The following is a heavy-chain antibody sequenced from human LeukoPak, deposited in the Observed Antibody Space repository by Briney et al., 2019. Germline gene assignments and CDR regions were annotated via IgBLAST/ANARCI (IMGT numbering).Heavy chain of an antibody. J-gene: IGHJ4*02. CDR3: ARGGTYYYHYFDY. Sequence: GGSLRLSWVASGFTFRSYWMNWVRQAPGKGLEWVANIKQDGSEKYYVDSVKGRFTISRDNAKSSLYLQMNSLRAEDTAVYYCARGGTYYYHYFDYWGQGTLVTVSS. CDR2: IKQDGSEK. CDR1: GFTFRSYW. V-gene: IGHV3-7*05. D-gene: IGHD1-26*01.